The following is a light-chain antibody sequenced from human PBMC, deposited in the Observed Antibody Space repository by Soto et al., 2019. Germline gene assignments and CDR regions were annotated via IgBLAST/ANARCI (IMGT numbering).Light chain of an antibody. CDR2: ASS. CDR3: QQFGTSLPIT. CDR1: QSVSRSY. V-gene: IGKV3-20*01. Sequence: GERATLSCRASQSVSRSYLAWYQQKPGQAPRLLIYASSSRATGIPDRFSGSGSGTDFTLTISRLESGDFAVYYCQQFGTSLPITFGQGTRLEIK. J-gene: IGKJ5*01.